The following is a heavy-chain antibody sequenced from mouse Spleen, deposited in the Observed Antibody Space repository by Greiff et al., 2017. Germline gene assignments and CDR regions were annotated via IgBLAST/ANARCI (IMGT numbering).Heavy chain of an antibody. CDR3: AREGELGYYFDY. V-gene: IGHV1-26*01. D-gene: IGHD4-1*01. Sequence: EVQLQQSGPELVKPGASVKISCKASGYSFTDYYMNWVKQSHGKSLEWIGDINPNNGGTSYNQKFKGKATLTVDKSSNTAYMELRSLTSEDSAVYYCAREGELGYYFDYWGQGTTLTVSS. CDR2: INPNNGGT. J-gene: IGHJ2*01. CDR1: GYSFTDYY.